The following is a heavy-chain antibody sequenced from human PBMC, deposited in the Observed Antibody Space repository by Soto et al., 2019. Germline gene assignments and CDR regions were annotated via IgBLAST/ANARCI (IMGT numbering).Heavy chain of an antibody. CDR3: AKIEGGSDCSSTSCYLLSYYYYYGMDV. J-gene: IGHJ6*02. Sequence: EVQLLESGGGLAQPGGSLRLSCAASGFTFSSYAMSWVRQAPGKGLEWVSAISGSGGSTYYADSVKGRFTISRDNSKNTLYLQMNSLRAEDTAVYYCAKIEGGSDCSSTSCYLLSYYYYYGMDVWGQGTTVTVSS. CDR2: ISGSGGST. D-gene: IGHD2-2*01. CDR1: GFTFSSYA. V-gene: IGHV3-23*01.